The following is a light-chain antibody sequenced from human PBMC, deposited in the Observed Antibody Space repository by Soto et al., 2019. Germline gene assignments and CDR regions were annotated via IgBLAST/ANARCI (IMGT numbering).Light chain of an antibody. CDR2: GAS. CDR3: QHYNNWPPWT. J-gene: IGKJ1*01. V-gene: IGKV3-15*01. CDR1: QTVSFSY. Sequence: EIVLTQSPGTLSLSPGDRATLSCRASQTVSFSYLAWYQQKPGQAPRLLIYGASSRATGVPARFSGSGSGTEFTLTISSLQSEDFAVYYCQHYNNWPPWTFGQGTKVEIK.